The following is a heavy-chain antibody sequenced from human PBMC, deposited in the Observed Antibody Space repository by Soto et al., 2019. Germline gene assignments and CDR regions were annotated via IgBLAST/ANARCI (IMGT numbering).Heavy chain of an antibody. CDR1: GFTFTRYS. Sequence: GGSLGLSCSASGFTFTRYSMNWVRQAPGKGLEWVSSISSTTNYIYYGDSMKGRFTISRDNAKNSLYLEMNSLRAEDTAVYYCARESEDLTSNFDYWGQGTLVTVSS. CDR2: ISSTTNYI. J-gene: IGHJ4*02. V-gene: IGHV3-21*06. CDR3: ARESEDLTSNFDY.